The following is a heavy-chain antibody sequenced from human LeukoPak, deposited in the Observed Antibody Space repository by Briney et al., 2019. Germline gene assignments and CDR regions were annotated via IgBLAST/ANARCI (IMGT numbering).Heavy chain of an antibody. CDR3: ASRICSRTSCLDF. V-gene: IGHV3-48*03. CDR1: GFTFSSYD. D-gene: IGHD2-2*01. Sequence: PGGSLRLSCAASGFTFSSYDMNWVRQAPGKGLEWVSYISSSGSTIYYADSVKGRFTISRDNAKNSLYLQMNSLRAEDTAVYYCASRICSRTSCLDFWGHGTLGTVSS. CDR2: ISSSGSTI. J-gene: IGHJ5*01.